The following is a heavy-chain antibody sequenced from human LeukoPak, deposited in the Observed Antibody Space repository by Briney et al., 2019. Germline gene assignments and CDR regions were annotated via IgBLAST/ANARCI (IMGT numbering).Heavy chain of an antibody. CDR1: GYSISSGYY. CDR3: TRDGYNSIDY. J-gene: IGHJ4*02. D-gene: IGHD5-24*01. V-gene: IGHV4-61*01. CDR2: IYYSGST. Sequence: SETLSLTCTVSGYSISSGYYWGWIRQPPGKGLEWIGYIYYSGSTNYNPSLKSRVTISVDTSKNQFSLKLSSVTAADTAVYYCTRDGYNSIDYWGQGTLVTVSS.